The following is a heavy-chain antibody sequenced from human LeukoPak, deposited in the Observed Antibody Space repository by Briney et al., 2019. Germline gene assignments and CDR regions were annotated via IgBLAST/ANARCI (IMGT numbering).Heavy chain of an antibody. CDR2: IYHSGST. CDR1: GYSISSGYY. CDR3: ARDPTY. Sequence: SETLSLTCTVSGYSISSGYYWGWIRQPPGKGLEWIGSIYHSGSTYYNPSLKSRVTISVDTSKNQFSLKLTSVTAADTAVYYCARDPTYWGQGILVTVSS. V-gene: IGHV4-38-2*02. J-gene: IGHJ4*02.